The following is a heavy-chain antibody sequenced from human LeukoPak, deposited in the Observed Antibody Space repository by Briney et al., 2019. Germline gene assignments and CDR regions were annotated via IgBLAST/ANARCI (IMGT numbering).Heavy chain of an antibody. CDR1: GGSISSYY. CDR2: IYSSGST. CDR3: ARRVVVTAISEDAFDI. V-gene: IGHV4-59*08. D-gene: IGHD2-21*02. Sequence: SETLSLTCTFSGGSISSYYWSWIRQPPGKGLEWIGYIYSSGSTNYNPSLKSRVTISVDTSKNQFSLKLSSVTAADTAVYYCARRVVVTAISEDAFDIWGQGTMVTVSS. J-gene: IGHJ3*02.